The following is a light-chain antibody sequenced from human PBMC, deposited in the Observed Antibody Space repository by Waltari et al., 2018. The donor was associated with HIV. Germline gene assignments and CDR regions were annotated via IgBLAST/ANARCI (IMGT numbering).Light chain of an antibody. Sequence: QSALTQPPSVSGSPGQSVTISCTGTRSDVGRYNRVSWYQQPPGTAPKRMLYEFNNRPSGVPDRFSGSKSGNTASLTISGLQAEDEADYYCSSYTSSNTYVFGSGTKVSVL. V-gene: IGLV2-18*02. J-gene: IGLJ1*01. CDR1: RSDVGRYNR. CDR2: EFN. CDR3: SSYTSSNTYV.